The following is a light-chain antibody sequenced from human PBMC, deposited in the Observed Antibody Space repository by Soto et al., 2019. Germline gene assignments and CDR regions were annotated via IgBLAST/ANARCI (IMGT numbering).Light chain of an antibody. CDR2: DAS. CDR1: QSVNSY. V-gene: IGKV3-11*01. Sequence: EIVLTQSPATLSLSPGERATLSCRASQSVNSYLAWYQQKPGQAPRLLIYDASNRATGIPARFSGNGSRTDFTLTISGLEPEDFVLYYCQQRSNSITFGQGTRLEIK. J-gene: IGKJ5*01. CDR3: QQRSNSIT.